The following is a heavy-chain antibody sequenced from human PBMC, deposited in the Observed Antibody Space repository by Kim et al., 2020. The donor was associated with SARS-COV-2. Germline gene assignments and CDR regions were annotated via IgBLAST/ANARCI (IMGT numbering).Heavy chain of an antibody. CDR1: GFTFSSYG. Sequence: GGSLRLSCAASGFTFSSYGMHWVRQAPGKGLEWVAVIWYDGSNKYYADSVKGRFTISRDNSKNTLYLQMNSLRAEDTAVYYCAKDSNILYYDYIWGGYRDQAVDIWGQETMVTVSS. CDR2: IWYDGSNK. J-gene: IGHJ3*02. V-gene: IGHV3-33*06. D-gene: IGHD3-16*02. CDR3: AKDSNILYYDYIWGGYRDQAVDI.